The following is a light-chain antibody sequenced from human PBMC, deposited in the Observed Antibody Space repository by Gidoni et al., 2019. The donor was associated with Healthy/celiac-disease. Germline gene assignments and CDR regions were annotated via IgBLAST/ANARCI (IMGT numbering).Light chain of an antibody. J-gene: IGKJ4*01. V-gene: IGKV3-20*01. CDR3: QQYGSSPLT. CDR2: GAS. CDR1: QSVSSSY. Sequence: EIVLTPSPGTLSLSPGESATLSCRASQSVSSSYLAWYQQKPGQAPRLLIYGASSRATGIPDRCSGSGSGTDVTLTISRLEPEDFAVYYCQQYGSSPLTFGGGTKVEIK.